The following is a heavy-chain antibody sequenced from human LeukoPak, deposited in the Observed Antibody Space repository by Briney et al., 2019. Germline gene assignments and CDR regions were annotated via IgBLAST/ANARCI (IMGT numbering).Heavy chain of an antibody. V-gene: IGHV3-7*01. CDR1: GFTFSSYW. Sequence: PGGSLRLSCAASGFTFSSYWMSWVRQAPGKGLEWVANIKQDGSEKYYVDSVKGRFTISRDNAKNSLYLQMNSLRAEDTAVYYCARDSRRCSSTSCYAEDGYWGQGTLVTVSS. J-gene: IGHJ4*02. D-gene: IGHD2-2*01. CDR3: ARDSRRCSSTSCYAEDGY. CDR2: IKQDGSEK.